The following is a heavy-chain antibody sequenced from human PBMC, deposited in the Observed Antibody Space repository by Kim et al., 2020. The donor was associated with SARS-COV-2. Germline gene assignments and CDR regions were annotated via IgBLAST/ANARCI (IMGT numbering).Heavy chain of an antibody. J-gene: IGHJ4*02. D-gene: IGHD4-4*01. V-gene: IGHV1-58*01. CDR2: NT. CDR3: AGRPNYEVDY. Sequence: NTNYAQECQGRVTITRDMSTSTAYMGLGSLRSEDTAVYYCAGRPNYEVDYWGQGTLVTVSS.